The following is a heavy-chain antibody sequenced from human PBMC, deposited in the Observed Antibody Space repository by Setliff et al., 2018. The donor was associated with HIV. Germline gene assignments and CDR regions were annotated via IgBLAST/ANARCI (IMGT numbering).Heavy chain of an antibody. CDR3: ARRGRDGVFIMFATGFDP. V-gene: IGHV4-39*01. Sequence: SETLSLPCSVSGVSISSSTYYWVWIRQPPGKGLEWIGDIFYTGSTYYNPSLKSRVAISVDTSENQFSLKLNSVTAADTAVYYCARRGRDGVFIMFATGFDPWGQGALVTVSS. D-gene: IGHD2-8*01. J-gene: IGHJ5*02. CDR1: GVSISSSTYY. CDR2: IFYTGST.